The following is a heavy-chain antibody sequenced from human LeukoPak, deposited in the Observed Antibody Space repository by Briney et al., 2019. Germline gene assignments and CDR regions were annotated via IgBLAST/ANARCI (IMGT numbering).Heavy chain of an antibody. J-gene: IGHJ4*02. D-gene: IGHD3-16*01. CDR2: IYYSGST. CDR1: GGSISSYY. CDR3: ARGHGYGLGGFDY. V-gene: IGHV4-59*06. Sequence: SETLSLTCTVSGGSISSYYWSWIRQHPGKGLEWIGYIYYSGSTYYNPSLKSRVTISVDTSKNQFSLKLSSVTAADTAVYYCARGHGYGLGGFDYWGQGTLVTVSS.